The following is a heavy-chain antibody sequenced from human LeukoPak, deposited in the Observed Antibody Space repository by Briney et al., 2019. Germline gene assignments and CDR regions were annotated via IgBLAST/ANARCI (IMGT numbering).Heavy chain of an antibody. CDR1: GGSISSGGYS. CDR3: ARTSYDFWSGYPHPFDY. Sequence: SETLSLTCAVSGGSISSGGYSWSWIRQPPGKGLEWIGYIYYSGSTYYNPSLKSRVTISVDTSKNQFSLKLSSVTAAGTAVYYCARTSYDFWSGYPHPFDYWGQGTLVTVSS. V-gene: IGHV4-31*11. CDR2: IYYSGST. J-gene: IGHJ4*02. D-gene: IGHD3-3*01.